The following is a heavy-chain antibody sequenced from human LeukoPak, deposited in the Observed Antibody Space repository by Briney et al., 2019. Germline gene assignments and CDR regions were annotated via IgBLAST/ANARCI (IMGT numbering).Heavy chain of an antibody. V-gene: IGHV3-11*01. J-gene: IGHJ4*02. CDR3: AKDLDGSGWPLDY. CDR2: ISSSGSTI. Sequence: GGSLRLSCAASGFTFSDYYMSWIRQAPGKGLEGVSYISSSGSTIYYADSVKGRFTISRDNAKNSLYLQMNSLRAEDTAVYYCAKDLDGSGWPLDYWGQGTLVTVSS. D-gene: IGHD6-19*01. CDR1: GFTFSDYY.